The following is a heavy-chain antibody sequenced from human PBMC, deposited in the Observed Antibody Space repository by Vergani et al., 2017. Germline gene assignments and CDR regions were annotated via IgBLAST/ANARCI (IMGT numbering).Heavy chain of an antibody. Sequence: QVQLVQSGAEVKKPGASVKVSCKASGYTFTGYYLHWVRQAPGQGLEWMGWINPNSGGTNYPQKFQGRVTMTRDTSISTAHMELSRLRSDATAVYYCARGWWAAAGRRRDAFDIWGQGTMVTVSS. D-gene: IGHD6-13*01. CDR1: GYTFTGYY. V-gene: IGHV1-2*02. CDR3: ARGWWAAAGRRRDAFDI. CDR2: INPNSGGT. J-gene: IGHJ3*02.